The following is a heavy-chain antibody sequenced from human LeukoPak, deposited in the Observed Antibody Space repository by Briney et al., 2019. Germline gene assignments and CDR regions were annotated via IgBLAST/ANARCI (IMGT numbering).Heavy chain of an antibody. J-gene: IGHJ4*02. CDR2: ISAYNGNT. D-gene: IGHD6-19*01. CDR3: ARDGHSSGWYGADY. V-gene: IGHV1-18*01. CDR1: GYTFTSYG. Sequence: GASVKVSCKASGYTFTSYGISWVRQAPGQGLEWMGWISAYNGNTSYAQKLQGRVTMTTDTSTSTAYVELRSLRSDDTAVYYCARDGHSSGWYGADYWGQGTLVTVSS.